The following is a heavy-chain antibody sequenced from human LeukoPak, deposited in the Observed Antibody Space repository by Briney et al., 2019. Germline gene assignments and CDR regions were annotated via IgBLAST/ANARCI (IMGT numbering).Heavy chain of an antibody. CDR2: IYYSGST. CDR3: ARGSGDSSSWYFQH. Sequence: SETLSLTCTVSGGSISSGDYYWSWIRQPPGKGLEWIGYIYYSGSTYYNPSLKSRVTISVDTSKNQFSLKLSSVTAADTAVYYCARGSGDSSSWYFQHWGQGTLVTVSS. J-gene: IGHJ1*01. V-gene: IGHV4-30-4*02. D-gene: IGHD6-13*01. CDR1: GGSISSGDYY.